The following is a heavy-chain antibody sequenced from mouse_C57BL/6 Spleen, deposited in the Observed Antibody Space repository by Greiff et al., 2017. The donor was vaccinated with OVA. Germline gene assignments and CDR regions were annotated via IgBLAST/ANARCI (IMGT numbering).Heavy chain of an antibody. CDR2: ISYDGSN. CDR3: ASQISLYDGYCLLAY. V-gene: IGHV3-6*01. CDR1: GYSITSGYY. D-gene: IGHD2-3*01. J-gene: IGHJ3*01. Sequence: EVQLQQSGPGLVKPSQSLSLTCSVPGYSITSGYYWNWIRQFPGNKLEWMGYISYDGSNNYKKTRKNSNTITRDTSKNQCFLKLNSVTTEDTATYYGASQISLYDGYCLLAYWGQGTLVTVSA.